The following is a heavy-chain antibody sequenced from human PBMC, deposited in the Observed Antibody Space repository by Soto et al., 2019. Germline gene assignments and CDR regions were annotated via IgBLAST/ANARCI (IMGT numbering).Heavy chain of an antibody. V-gene: IGHV5-10-1*01. J-gene: IGHJ3*02. CDR1: GYTFTSSW. Sequence: GESLKISCKGSGYTFTSSWISWVRQMPGKGLEWMGRIDPSDSYVSYSPSFEGHVTISTDNSISTAYLQWSSLKASDTAMYYCARPLPCGADCFDAFDIWGQGTMVTVSS. D-gene: IGHD2-21*02. CDR3: ARPLPCGADCFDAFDI. CDR2: IDPSDSYV.